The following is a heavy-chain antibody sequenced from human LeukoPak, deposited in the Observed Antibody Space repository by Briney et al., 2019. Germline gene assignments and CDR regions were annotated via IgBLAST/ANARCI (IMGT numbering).Heavy chain of an antibody. CDR3: AAELVIAARDLDFDL. CDR2: IVVGSGNT. CDR1: GFTFTSSA. Sequence: SVKVSCKASGFTFTSSAMQWVRQARGQRLEWIEWIVVGSGNTNYAQKFQERVTITRDMSTSTAYMELSSLRSEDTAVYYCAAELVIAARDLDFDLWGRGTLVTVSS. V-gene: IGHV1-58*02. D-gene: IGHD3-16*02. J-gene: IGHJ2*01.